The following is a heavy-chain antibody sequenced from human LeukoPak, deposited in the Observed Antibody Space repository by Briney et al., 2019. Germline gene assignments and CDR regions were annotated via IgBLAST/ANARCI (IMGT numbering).Heavy chain of an antibody. J-gene: IGHJ3*01. CDR1: GQW. Sequence: GESLKISCEASGQWIAWVRQMPGKGLEYMGIIHPGSSQTTYGPSFQDRVTISADKSTNTAYLEWVSLEASDTAMYFCARRSGIATSFLDAFDVWGQGTMATVSS. CDR2: IHPGSSQT. D-gene: IGHD2-21*01. CDR3: ARRSGIATSFLDAFDV. V-gene: IGHV5-51*01.